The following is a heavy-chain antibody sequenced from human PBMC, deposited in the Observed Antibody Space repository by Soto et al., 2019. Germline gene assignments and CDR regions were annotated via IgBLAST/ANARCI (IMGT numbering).Heavy chain of an antibody. D-gene: IGHD3-22*01. V-gene: IGHV3-33*01. CDR1: GFTFSSYG. CDR3: ARDHFLTGYYYERSGYYESYFDY. CDR2: IWYDGSNK. Sequence: QVQLVESGGGVVQPGRSLRLSCAASGFTFSSYGMHWVRQAPGKGLEWVAVIWYDGSNKYYADSVKGRFTISRDNSKNPRYLQMNSLRAEDTAVYYCARDHFLTGYYYERSGYYESYFDYWGQGTLVTVSS. J-gene: IGHJ4*02.